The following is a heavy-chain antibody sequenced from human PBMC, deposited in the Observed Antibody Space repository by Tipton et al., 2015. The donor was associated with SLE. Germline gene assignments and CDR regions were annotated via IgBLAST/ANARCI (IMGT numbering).Heavy chain of an antibody. CDR1: GGSISSRSYY. CDR2: IYYSGST. J-gene: IGHJ3*01. D-gene: IGHD3-3*01. CDR3: ARLPYYDFWSGYNDAFDV. V-gene: IGHV4-39*07. Sequence: TLSLTCTVSGGSISSRSYYWGWIRQPPGKGLEWIGSIYYSGSTYYNPSLKSRVTISVDTSKNQFSLKLTSVTAADTAVYYCARLPYYDFWSGYNDAFDVWGQGTLVTVSS.